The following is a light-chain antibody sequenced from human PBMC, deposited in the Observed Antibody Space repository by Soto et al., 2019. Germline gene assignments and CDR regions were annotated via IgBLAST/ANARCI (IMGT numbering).Light chain of an antibody. CDR2: DVS. CDR3: SSYTSSSTYV. V-gene: IGLV2-18*02. Sequence: QSALTQPPSVSGSPGQSVAISCTGTSSDVGNSNGVSWYQQPPGTAPKLMIYDVSNRPSGVPDRFSGSKSGNTASLTISGLQAEDEADYYCSSYTSSSTYVFGTGPKLTVL. J-gene: IGLJ1*01. CDR1: SSDVGNSNG.